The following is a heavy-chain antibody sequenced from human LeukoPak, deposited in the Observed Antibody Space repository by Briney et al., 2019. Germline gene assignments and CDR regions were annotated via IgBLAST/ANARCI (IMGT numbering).Heavy chain of an antibody. CDR3: ARGRSNGWFY. V-gene: IGHV4-39*07. Sequence: SETLSFTSSVSGGSISSSSYYWGWIRQPLRKGLAWIGSIYYSGSTYYNPSLKSRVTISVDTSKNQFSLKLSSVTAADTAVYYCARGRSNGWFYWGQGTLVTVSS. J-gene: IGHJ4*02. CDR2: IYYSGST. CDR1: GGSISSSSYY. D-gene: IGHD2-8*01.